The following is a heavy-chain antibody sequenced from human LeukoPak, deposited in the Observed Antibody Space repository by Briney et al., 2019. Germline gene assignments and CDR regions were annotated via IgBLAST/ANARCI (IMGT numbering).Heavy chain of an antibody. CDR2: IYYSGST. D-gene: IGHD5-12*01. V-gene: IGHV4-59*01. CDR1: VGSISSYY. Sequence: NPSETLSLTCTVSVGSISSYYWSWIRQPPGKGLEWIGYIYYSGSTNYNPSLKSRVTISVDTSKNQFSLKLSSVTAADTAVYYCARNGGGDIVATVYYFDYWGQGTLVTVSS. CDR3: ARNGGGDIVATVYYFDY. J-gene: IGHJ4*02.